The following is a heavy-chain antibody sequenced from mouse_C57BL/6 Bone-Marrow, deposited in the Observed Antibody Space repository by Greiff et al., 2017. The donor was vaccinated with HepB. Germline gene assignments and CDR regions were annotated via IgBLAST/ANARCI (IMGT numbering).Heavy chain of an antibody. CDR2: IDPENGDT. J-gene: IGHJ4*01. Sequence: VQLQQSGAELVRPGASVKLSCTASGFNIKDDYMHWVKQRPEQGLEWIGWIDPENGDTEYASKFQGKATITADTSSNTAYLQLSSLTSEDTAVYYCTTDGCYVFMDYWGQGTSVTVSS. CDR3: TTDGCYVFMDY. D-gene: IGHD2-3*01. V-gene: IGHV14-4*01. CDR1: GFNIKDDY.